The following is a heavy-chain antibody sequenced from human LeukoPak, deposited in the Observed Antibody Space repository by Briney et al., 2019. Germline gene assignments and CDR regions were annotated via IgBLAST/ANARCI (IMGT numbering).Heavy chain of an antibody. V-gene: IGHV3-64*01. Sequence: GPLRLSCAASGFTFSSYTMHWVRQAPGKGLEYVSAISSNGGSTYYANSVKGRFTISRDNSKNTLYLQMGSLRAEDMAVYYCARVYPPYYYGSGKYFDYWGQGTLVTVSS. CDR2: ISSNGGST. D-gene: IGHD3-10*01. J-gene: IGHJ4*02. CDR1: GFTFSSYT. CDR3: ARVYPPYYYGSGKYFDY.